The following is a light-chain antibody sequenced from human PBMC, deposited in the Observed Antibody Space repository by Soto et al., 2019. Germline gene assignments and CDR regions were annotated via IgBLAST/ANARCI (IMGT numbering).Light chain of an antibody. J-gene: IGKJ1*01. V-gene: IGKV1-5*01. CDR3: QQYTNTNNPWM. Sequence: DLQVTQSPPTLSASVGDRVTITCRASQTISTWMAWYQQKPGKAPKLLVYDASTLQRGVASRFSGSGSGTEFTLIISGLQPDDSATYYCQQYTNTNNPWMFGQGTKVDIK. CDR2: DAS. CDR1: QTISTW.